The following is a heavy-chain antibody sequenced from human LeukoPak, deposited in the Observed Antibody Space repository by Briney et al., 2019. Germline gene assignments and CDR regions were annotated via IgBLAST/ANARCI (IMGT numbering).Heavy chain of an antibody. J-gene: IGHJ4*02. D-gene: IGHD4-11*01. CDR3: VRDLNTITTAFFVY. V-gene: IGHV3-21*01. CDR1: GFTFSSYS. Sequence: PGGSLRLSCAASGFTFSSYSMNWVRQAPGKGLEWVSSISSTSRHIYYADSVKGRFTIPRDDASNSLYLQMNSLRAEDTAVYYCVRDLNTITTAFFVYWGQGTLVTVSS. CDR2: ISSTSRHI.